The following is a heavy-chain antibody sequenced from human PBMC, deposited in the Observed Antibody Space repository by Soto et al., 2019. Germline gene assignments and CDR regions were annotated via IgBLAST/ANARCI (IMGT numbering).Heavy chain of an antibody. CDR2: ISGSGGIT. D-gene: IGHD3-10*01. CDR1: GFTFSSYA. CDR3: AKVAEASILLWFGELFDY. J-gene: IGHJ4*02. Sequence: PGGSLRLSCAASGFTFSSYAMSWVRQAPGKGLEWVSAISGSGGITYYADSVKGRFTISRDNSKNTLYLQMNSLRAEDTAVYYCAKVAEASILLWFGELFDYWGQGTLVTVSS. V-gene: IGHV3-23*01.